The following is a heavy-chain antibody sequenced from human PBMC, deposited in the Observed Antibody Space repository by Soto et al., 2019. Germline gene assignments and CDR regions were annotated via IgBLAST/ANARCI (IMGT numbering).Heavy chain of an antibody. CDR3: AKDKQGGSGGSCYDC. Sequence: EVQLLESGGGLVQPGGSLRLSCAASGFTFSSYAMSWVRQAPGKGLEWVSRISGRGSGGNTYYADSVKGRFTISRDNSKNPLYLQMSSLRAEDTAIYYCAKDKQGGSGGSCYDCWGQGTLVTVSS. J-gene: IGHJ4*02. D-gene: IGHD2-15*01. CDR2: ISGRGSGGNT. CDR1: GFTFSSYA. V-gene: IGHV3-23*01.